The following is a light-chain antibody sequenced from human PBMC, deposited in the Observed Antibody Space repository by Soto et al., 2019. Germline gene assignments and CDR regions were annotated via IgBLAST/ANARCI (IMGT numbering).Light chain of an antibody. Sequence: QSVLTQPASVSGSPGQSITISCTGTSSDVGGYNYVSWYQQHPAKAPKLMIYEVSNRPSGVSNRFSGSKSGNTASLTISGLQAEDEADYYCSSYTSSSTDVVFGGGTKLTVL. CDR2: EVS. J-gene: IGLJ2*01. CDR3: SSYTSSSTDVV. CDR1: SSDVGGYNY. V-gene: IGLV2-14*01.